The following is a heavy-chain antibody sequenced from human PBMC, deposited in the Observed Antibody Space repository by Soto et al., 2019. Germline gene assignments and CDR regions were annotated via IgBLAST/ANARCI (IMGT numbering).Heavy chain of an antibody. CDR2: ISGVGVHT. V-gene: IGHV3-74*01. CDR3: AKSLCHTTACPHPSYDYYAMDV. CDR1: GFTFSRYW. D-gene: IGHD1-1*01. Sequence: EVQLAESGGGLIQPGGSLRLSCATSGFTFSRYWIHWVRQAPGEGLVWVSRISGVGVHTDYAESVKGRFTVSRDIAKSTGYLQMNNLRAEDTAIYFCAKSLCHTTACPHPSYDYYAMDVWGPGTTVTVSS. J-gene: IGHJ6*01.